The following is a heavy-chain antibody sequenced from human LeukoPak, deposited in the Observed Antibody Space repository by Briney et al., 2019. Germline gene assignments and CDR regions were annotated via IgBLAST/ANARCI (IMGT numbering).Heavy chain of an antibody. D-gene: IGHD3-22*01. J-gene: IGHJ4*02. Sequence: ASVKVSCKASGYTFTSYGISWVRQAPGQGLEWMGWISAYNGNTNYAQKLQGRVTMTTDTSTSTAYMELRSLRSDDTAVYYRARAVHDTYYYDSSGYSINDYWGQGTLVTVSS. V-gene: IGHV1-18*01. CDR1: GYTFTSYG. CDR2: ISAYNGNT. CDR3: ARAVHDTYYYDSSGYSINDY.